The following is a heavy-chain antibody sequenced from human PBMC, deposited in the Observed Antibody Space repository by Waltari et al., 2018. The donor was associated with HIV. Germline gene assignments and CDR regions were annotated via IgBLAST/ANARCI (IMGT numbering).Heavy chain of an antibody. CDR3: ARASISPRWFGSPGDY. J-gene: IGHJ4*02. V-gene: IGHV1-46*01. CDR1: GYTFSSHY. CDR2: INPSGGST. D-gene: IGHD3-10*01. Sequence: QVQVVQSGAEVKKPGASVKVSCKASGYTFSSHYMHWVRQAPGQGLEWRGIINPSGGSTSYAQKVQGRVTMTRYTSTSTVYMELSSLRSEDTAVYYCARASISPRWFGSPGDYWGQGTLVTVSS.